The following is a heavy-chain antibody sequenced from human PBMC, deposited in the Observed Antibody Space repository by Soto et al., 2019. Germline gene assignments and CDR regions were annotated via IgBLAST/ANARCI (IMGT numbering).Heavy chain of an antibody. Sequence: QVQLVQSGAEVKKPGASVKLSCKASGYTFTAYPMHWVRQAPGQRLEWMGCINVANGNTKSSQNFQGRVAVTMDTSASTAFMELSSLRSDDTAVYYCARGAYDIAYTRFDQWGQGTLVTVSS. CDR2: INVANGNT. J-gene: IGHJ4*02. CDR1: GYTFTAYP. V-gene: IGHV1-3*01. CDR3: ARGAYDIAYTRFDQ. D-gene: IGHD3-22*01.